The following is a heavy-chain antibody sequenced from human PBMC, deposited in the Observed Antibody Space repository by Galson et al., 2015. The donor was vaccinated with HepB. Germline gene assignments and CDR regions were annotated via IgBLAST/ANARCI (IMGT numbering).Heavy chain of an antibody. V-gene: IGHV3-74*01. D-gene: IGHD6-19*01. CDR1: GFTFSSYW. CDR3: ARRGIAVAGASFDY. CDR2: INSDGSST. Sequence: LRLSCAASGFTFSSYWMHWVRQAPGKGLVWVSRINSDGSSTSYADSVKGRFTISRDNAKNTLYLQMNSLRAEDTAVYYCARRGIAVAGASFDYWGQGTLVTVSS. J-gene: IGHJ4*02.